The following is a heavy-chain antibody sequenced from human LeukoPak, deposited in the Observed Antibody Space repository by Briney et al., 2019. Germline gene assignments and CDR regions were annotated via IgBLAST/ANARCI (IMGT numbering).Heavy chain of an antibody. J-gene: IGHJ6*03. CDR1: GFTFSSYS. CDR2: ISSSSSYI. CDR3: ARESWGQQLSYGGYYYYYYMDV. D-gene: IGHD6-13*01. Sequence: PGGSLRLSCAASGFTFSSYSMNWVRQAPGKGLEWVSSISSSSSYIYYADSVKGRFTISRDNAKNSLYLQMNSLRAEDTAVYYCARESWGQQLSYGGYYYYYYMDVWGKGTTVTVSS. V-gene: IGHV3-21*01.